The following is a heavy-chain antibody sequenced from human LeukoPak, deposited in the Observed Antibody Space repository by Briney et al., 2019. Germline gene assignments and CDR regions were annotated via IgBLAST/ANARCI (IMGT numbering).Heavy chain of an antibody. CDR2: ISSSGSTI. CDR3: ARVGPWVIPDYCYYYMDV. Sequence: GGSLRLSCAASGFTFSDYYMSWIRQAPGKGLEWVSYISSSGSTIYYADSVRGRFTISRDNHKNSLSLQMKSLRAEDGAVFYCARVGPWVIPDYCYYYMDVWGEGSTVTVSS. J-gene: IGHJ6*03. V-gene: IGHV3-11*04. D-gene: IGHD3-16*02. CDR1: GFTFSDYY.